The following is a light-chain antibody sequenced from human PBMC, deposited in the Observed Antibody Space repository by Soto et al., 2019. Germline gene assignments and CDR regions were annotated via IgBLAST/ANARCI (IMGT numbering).Light chain of an antibody. CDR3: QQRGHWPST. CDR1: QSVSTY. CDR2: AAS. V-gene: IGKV3-11*01. J-gene: IGKJ1*01. Sequence: EVVLTQSPATMSLYPGEGATLSCRASQSVSTYLAWYQQKPGQAPRLLIFAASKSATGIPDSISGSGSGTDFTLTISSLEAEDFAVYYCQQRGHWPSTFGQGTKVELK.